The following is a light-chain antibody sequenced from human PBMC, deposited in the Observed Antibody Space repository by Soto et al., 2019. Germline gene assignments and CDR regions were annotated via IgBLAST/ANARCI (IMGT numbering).Light chain of an antibody. CDR2: GAS. CDR1: QSVSSSY. J-gene: IGKJ1*01. V-gene: IGKV3-20*01. Sequence: EIVLTQSPGALSLSPGERATLSCRARQSVSSSYLAWYQQKPGQAPRLLIFGASSRATGLPDRFSGSESGTDFTLTISRLEPEDFAVYYCQQYGSSPTCGQGTTVEIK. CDR3: QQYGSSPT.